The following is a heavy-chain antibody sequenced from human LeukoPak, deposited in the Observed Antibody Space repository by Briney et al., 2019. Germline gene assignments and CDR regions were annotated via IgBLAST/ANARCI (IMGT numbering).Heavy chain of an antibody. CDR3: ARTFDTSGYYYYYDN. D-gene: IGHD3-22*01. V-gene: IGHV4-59*01. Sequence: PSETLSLTCTVSGGSISSNYWSWIRQPPGKGLEWIGYIHKNVGTNYNPSLKSRVTISLDTSKNQFSLKLSSVTAADTAVYYCARTFDTSGYYYYYDNWGQGTLVTASS. J-gene: IGHJ4*02. CDR2: IHKNVGT. CDR1: GGSISSNY.